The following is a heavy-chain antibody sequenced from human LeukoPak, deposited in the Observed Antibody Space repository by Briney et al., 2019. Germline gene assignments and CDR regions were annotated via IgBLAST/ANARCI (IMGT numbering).Heavy chain of an antibody. D-gene: IGHD3-16*01. Sequence: GGSLRLSCAASGFTFSSYSMNWVRQAPGKGLEWVSSISSSSSYIYYADSVEGRFTISRDNAKNSLYLQMNSLRAEDTAVYYCARSLYGQNDAFDIWGQGTMVTVSS. J-gene: IGHJ3*02. CDR3: ARSLYGQNDAFDI. CDR1: GFTFSSYS. CDR2: ISSSSSYI. V-gene: IGHV3-21*01.